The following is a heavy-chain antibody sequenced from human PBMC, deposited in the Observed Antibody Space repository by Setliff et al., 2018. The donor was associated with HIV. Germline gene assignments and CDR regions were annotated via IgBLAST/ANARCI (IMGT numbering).Heavy chain of an antibody. V-gene: IGHV7-4-1*02. CDR1: GYTFSSYA. CDR3: VRDGRITY. CDR2: INTNTGNP. J-gene: IGHJ4*02. Sequence: ASVKVSCKASGYTFSSYAIHWVRQAPGQGLEWMGWINTNTGNPTSVQGFTGRFVFSLDTSVSTAYLQINSLKTEDTAVYYCVRDGRITYWGQGTLVTVS. D-gene: IGHD2-15*01.